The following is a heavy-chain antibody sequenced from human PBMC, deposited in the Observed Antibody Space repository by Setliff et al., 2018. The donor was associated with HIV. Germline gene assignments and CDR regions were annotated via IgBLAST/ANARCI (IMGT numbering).Heavy chain of an antibody. V-gene: IGHV7-4-1*02. Sequence: ASVKVSCKAEGYNFTNYGINWVRKDTGQGREWMGWINTNTGYPTYAQAFRGRFVFSLDTSVSTAYLEISSLEAEDTAVYFCARVRTSYNFWVGDVFDPWGHLTLVTVSS. CDR2: INTNTGYP. J-gene: IGHJ5*02. D-gene: IGHD1-1*01. CDR3: ARVRTSYNFWVGDVFDP. CDR1: GYNFTNYG.